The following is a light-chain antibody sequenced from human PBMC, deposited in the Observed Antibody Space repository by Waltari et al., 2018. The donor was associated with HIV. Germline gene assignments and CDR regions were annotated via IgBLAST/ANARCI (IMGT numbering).Light chain of an antibody. CDR1: TSNVATYDY. V-gene: IGLV2-11*01. CDR2: AVT. CDR3: CSYAGSQTFV. Sequence: QSALTQPRSVSGSPGQSVSISCTGTTSNVATYDYVSWYQLPPGKAPKLMIYAVTTRPSGVPDRFSGSKSGNTASLTISGLQAEDEADYYCCSYAGSQTFVFGGGTTLTVL. J-gene: IGLJ2*01.